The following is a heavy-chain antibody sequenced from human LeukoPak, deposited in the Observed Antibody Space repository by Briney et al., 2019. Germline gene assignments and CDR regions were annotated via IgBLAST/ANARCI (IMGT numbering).Heavy chain of an antibody. Sequence: GGSLRLSCAASGFTFNSYSMNWVRQAPGKGLEWVSAISGSGGSTYYADSVKGRFTISRDNSKNTLYLQMNSLRAEDTAVYYCAKAIGGELPFLFDYWGQGTLVTVSS. V-gene: IGHV3-23*01. CDR3: AKAIGGELPFLFDY. CDR2: ISGSGGST. J-gene: IGHJ4*02. D-gene: IGHD1-26*01. CDR1: GFTFNSYS.